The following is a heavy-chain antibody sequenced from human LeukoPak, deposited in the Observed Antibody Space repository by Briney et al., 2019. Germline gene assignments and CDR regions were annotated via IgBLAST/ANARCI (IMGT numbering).Heavy chain of an antibody. CDR2: ISAYNGNT. CDR1: GYTFTSYG. CDR3: ARFPGSIVVVPAASDPFDY. J-gene: IGHJ4*02. D-gene: IGHD2-2*01. V-gene: IGHV1-18*01. Sequence: GPSVKVSCKASGYTFTSYGISWVRQAPGQGLESRGWISAYNGNTNYAQKLQGRVTMTTDTSTSTAYMELRSLRSDDTAVYYCARFPGSIVVVPAASDPFDYGGQGTLVTVSS.